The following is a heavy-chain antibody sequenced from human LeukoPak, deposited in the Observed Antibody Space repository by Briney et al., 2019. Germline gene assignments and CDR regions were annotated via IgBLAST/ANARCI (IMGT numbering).Heavy chain of an antibody. V-gene: IGHV3-23*01. J-gene: IGHJ4*02. Sequence: ASVKVSCKASGGTFSSYAMSWVRQAPGKGLEWVSAISGSGGSTYYADSVKGRFTISRDNSKNTLYLQMNSLRAEDTAVYYCATRYVWGGYPDGIYWGQGTLVTVSS. D-gene: IGHD3-16*02. CDR3: ATRYVWGGYPDGIY. CDR2: ISGSGGST. CDR1: GGTFSSYA.